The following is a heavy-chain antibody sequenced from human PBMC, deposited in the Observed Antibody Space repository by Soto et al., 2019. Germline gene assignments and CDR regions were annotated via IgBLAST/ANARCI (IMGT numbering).Heavy chain of an antibody. Sequence: EVHLLESGGGLVQPGGSLRLSCAASGFTFSSYAMSWVRQAPGKGLEWVSAISGSGGSTYYADSVKGRFTISRDNSKNTLYLQMNSLRAEDTAVYYCAKSDDFWSGYADYWGQGTLVTVSS. CDR3: AKSDDFWSGYADY. V-gene: IGHV3-23*01. J-gene: IGHJ4*02. D-gene: IGHD3-3*01. CDR2: ISGSGGST. CDR1: GFTFSSYA.